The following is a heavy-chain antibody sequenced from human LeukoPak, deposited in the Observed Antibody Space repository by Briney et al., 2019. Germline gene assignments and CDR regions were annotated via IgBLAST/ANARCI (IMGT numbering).Heavy chain of an antibody. CDR2: ISSAGSPI. D-gene: IGHD4-17*01. J-gene: IGHJ3*02. Sequence: PGGSLRLSCAASGFTFSSYSMSWVRQAPGKGLEWVAYISSAGSPIFYADSVKGRFTISRDNAKNSLYLQMNSLRAEDTAVYYCARLNDYGDYRSIDAFDIWGQGTMVTVSS. CDR3: ARLNDYGDYRSIDAFDI. V-gene: IGHV3-48*04. CDR1: GFTFSSYS.